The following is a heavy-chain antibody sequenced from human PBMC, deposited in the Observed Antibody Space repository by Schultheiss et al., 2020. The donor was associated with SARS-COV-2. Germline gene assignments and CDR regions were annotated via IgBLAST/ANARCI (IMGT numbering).Heavy chain of an antibody. D-gene: IGHD3-16*02. CDR2: ISAYNGNT. J-gene: IGHJ4*02. V-gene: IGHV1-18*04. CDR1: GYTFTGYY. Sequence: ASVKVSCKASGYTFTGYYMHWVRQAPGQGLEWMGWISAYNGNTNYAQKLQGRVTMTTDTSTSTAYMELRSLRSDDTAVYYCARDYDYVWGSYRYPDYWGQGTLVTVSS. CDR3: ARDYDYVWGSYRYPDY.